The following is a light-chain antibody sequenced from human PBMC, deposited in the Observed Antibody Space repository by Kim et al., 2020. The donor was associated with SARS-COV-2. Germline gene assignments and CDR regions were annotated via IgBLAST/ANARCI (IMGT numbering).Light chain of an antibody. J-gene: IGLJ2*01. Sequence: QSALTQPPSASGSPGQSVTISCTGTSSDVGGYNYVSWYQQHPGKAPKLMIYEVSKRPSGVPDRFSGSKSGNTASLTVSGLQADDEADYYCSSYAGSFVVFGGGTQLTVL. CDR1: SSDVGGYNY. V-gene: IGLV2-8*01. CDR3: SSYAGSFVV. CDR2: EVS.